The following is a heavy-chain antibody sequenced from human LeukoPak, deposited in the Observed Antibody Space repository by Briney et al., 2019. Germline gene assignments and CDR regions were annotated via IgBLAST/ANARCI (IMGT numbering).Heavy chain of an antibody. J-gene: IGHJ6*03. CDR1: GYSISSGYY. CDR3: ARAYYDSSGYYFGGYYYYYMDV. Sequence: SETLSLTCTVSGYSISSGYYWGWIRQPPGKGLEWIGSIYHSGSTYYNPSLKSRVTISVDTSKNQFSLKLSSVTAADTAVYYCARAYYDSSGYYFGGYYYYYMDVWGKGTTVTVSS. D-gene: IGHD3-22*01. CDR2: IYHSGST. V-gene: IGHV4-38-2*02.